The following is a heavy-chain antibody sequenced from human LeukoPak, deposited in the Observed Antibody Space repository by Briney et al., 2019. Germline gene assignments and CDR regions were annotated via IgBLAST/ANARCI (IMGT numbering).Heavy chain of an antibody. CDR1: GFTFSDYY. J-gene: IGHJ4*02. CDR3: ASKWELLHYFDY. D-gene: IGHD1-26*01. V-gene: IGHV3-11*01. Sequence: GGSLRLSCAASGFTFSDYYMSWIRQAPGKGLEWVSYISSSGSTIYYADSVKGRFTISRDNAKNSLYLQMNSLRAEDTAVYYCASKWELLHYFDYWGQGTLVTVSS. CDR2: ISSSGSTI.